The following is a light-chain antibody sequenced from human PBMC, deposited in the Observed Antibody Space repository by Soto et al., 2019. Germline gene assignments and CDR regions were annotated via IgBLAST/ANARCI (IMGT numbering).Light chain of an antibody. CDR1: PRTSSY. CDR3: QQANRFPHT. Sequence: DIQMTQSPSSLSGSVGXRFTITCQASPRTSSYLNLYPQKTGKAPKLLIYDXXSXXXXVPARFSGSGYGTEFTLTISSLRPEDFATYFCQQANRFPHTFGQGTRLEIK. V-gene: IGKV1-12*01. CDR2: DXX. J-gene: IGKJ5*01.